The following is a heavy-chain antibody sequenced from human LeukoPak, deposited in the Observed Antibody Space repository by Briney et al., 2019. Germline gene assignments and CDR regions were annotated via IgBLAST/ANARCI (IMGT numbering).Heavy chain of an antibody. CDR3: AKEGVVTYYFDY. V-gene: IGHV3-30*18. CDR2: ISYDGSNK. J-gene: IGHJ4*02. D-gene: IGHD3-22*01. CDR1: GFTFSSYG. Sequence: PGGSLRLSCAASGFTFSSYGMHWVRQAPGKGLEWVAVISYDGSNKYYADSVKGRFTISRDNSKNTLYLQMNSLRAEDTAVYYCAKEGVVTYYFDYWGQGTLVTVSS.